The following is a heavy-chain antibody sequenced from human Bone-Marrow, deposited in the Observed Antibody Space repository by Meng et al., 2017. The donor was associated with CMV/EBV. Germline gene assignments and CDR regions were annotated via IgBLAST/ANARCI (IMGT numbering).Heavy chain of an antibody. V-gene: IGHV4-38-2*02. D-gene: IGHD3-16*01. J-gene: IGHJ4*02. Sequence: ESLKISCAASGFTFSSYAMHWVRQAPGKGLEWIGSIYHSGSTYYNPSLKSRVTISVDTSKNQFSLKLSSVTAADTAVYYCARDGLGGAPDYWGQGTLVTVSS. CDR3: ARDGLGGAPDY. CDR2: IYHSGST. CDR1: GFTFSSYA.